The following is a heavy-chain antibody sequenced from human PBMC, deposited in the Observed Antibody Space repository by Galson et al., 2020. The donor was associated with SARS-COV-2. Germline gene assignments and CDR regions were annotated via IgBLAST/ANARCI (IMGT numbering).Heavy chain of an antibody. D-gene: IGHD3-10*01. CDR2: ISYEGSKK. CDR3: VKAADFFWFGESRSMDD. V-gene: IGHV3-30*18. CDR1: GFTFTNYG. Sequence: GGSLRLSCAASGFTFTNYGMHWVRQAPGKGLEWVAVISYEGSKKYYEDSLKGRFTISRDSSKNTVYLQMSSLSAADTAVYFCVKAADFFWFGESRSMDDWGQGTTVTVSS. J-gene: IGHJ6*02.